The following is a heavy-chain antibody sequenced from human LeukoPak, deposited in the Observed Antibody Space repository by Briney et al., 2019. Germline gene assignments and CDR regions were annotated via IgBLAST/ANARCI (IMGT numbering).Heavy chain of an antibody. CDR2: IRSKANSYAT. CDR3: TRHQLIAAGAFDI. D-gene: IGHD6-13*01. J-gene: IGHJ3*02. CDR1: GFTFSGSA. Sequence: PGGSLKLSCAASGFTFSGSAMHWVRQASGKGLEWVGRIRSKANSYATAYAASVKGRFTISRDDSKNTAYLQMNSLKTEDTAVYYCTRHQLIAAGAFDIWGQGTMVTVSS. V-gene: IGHV3-73*01.